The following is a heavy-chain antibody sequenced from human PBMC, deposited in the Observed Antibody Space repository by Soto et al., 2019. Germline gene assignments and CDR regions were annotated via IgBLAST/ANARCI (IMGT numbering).Heavy chain of an antibody. Sequence: SETLSLTCTVSGGSVSSGSYYWSWIRQPPGKGLEWIGYIYYSGSTNYNPSLKSRVTISVDTSKNQFSLKLSSVTAADTAVYYWASTYNWNYEDAFDIWGQGTMVTVSS. D-gene: IGHD1-7*01. J-gene: IGHJ3*02. CDR3: ASTYNWNYEDAFDI. CDR2: IYYSGST. CDR1: GGSVSSGSYY. V-gene: IGHV4-61*01.